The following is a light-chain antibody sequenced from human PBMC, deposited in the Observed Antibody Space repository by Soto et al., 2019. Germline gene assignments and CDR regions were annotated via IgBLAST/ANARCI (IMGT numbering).Light chain of an antibody. CDR3: SSYTSSGTYV. Sequence: QSALTQPASVSGPPGQSITISCTGTSSDVGGYGSVSWYQQHPGKAPKLMIYEVSNRPSGASNRFSGSKSGNTASLTISGLQAEDDADYYCSSYTSSGTYVFGTVTKVTVL. J-gene: IGLJ1*01. V-gene: IGLV2-14*01. CDR1: SSDVGGYGS. CDR2: EVS.